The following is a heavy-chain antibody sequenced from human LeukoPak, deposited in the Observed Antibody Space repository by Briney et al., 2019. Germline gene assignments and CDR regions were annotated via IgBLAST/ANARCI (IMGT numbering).Heavy chain of an antibody. D-gene: IGHD3-10*01. CDR2: ISGSGGST. J-gene: IGHJ4*02. CDR3: AKVGITMVRGVSYFDY. V-gene: IGHV3-23*01. CDR1: GFAFTTAW. Sequence: GGSLRLSCAASGFAFTTAWLSWVRQAPGKGLEWVSAISGSGGSTYYADSVKGRFTISRENSKNTLYLQMNSLRAEDTAVYYCAKVGITMVRGVSYFDYWGQGTLVTVSS.